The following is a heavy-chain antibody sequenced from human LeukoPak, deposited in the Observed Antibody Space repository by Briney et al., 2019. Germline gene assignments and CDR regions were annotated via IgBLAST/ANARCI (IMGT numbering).Heavy chain of an antibody. D-gene: IGHD3-10*01. CDR3: AKDTSPMIRGVMTY. CDR2: INSDGSGT. J-gene: IGHJ4*02. Sequence: HPGGSLRLSCAASGFTFSSYWMHWVRQAPGKGLVWVSRINSDGSGTSYADSVKGRFTISRDYSKNTLYLQMNSLRAEDSAVYYCAKDTSPMIRGVMTYWGQGTLVTVSS. V-gene: IGHV3-74*01. CDR1: GFTFSSYW.